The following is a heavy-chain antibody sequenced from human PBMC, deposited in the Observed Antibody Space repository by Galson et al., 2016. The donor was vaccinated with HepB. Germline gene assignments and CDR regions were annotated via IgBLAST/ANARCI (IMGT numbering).Heavy chain of an antibody. V-gene: IGHV3-23*01. CDR3: ARDPLYCSGGSCIPYYFDY. CDR1: GFTFGSYA. D-gene: IGHD2-15*01. Sequence: SLRLSCAASGFTFGSYAMNWVRQAPGKGLEWVSGISGSGGTTNYADSVKGRFTISRDNSKNTLYLQMNSLRPEDTAVYFCARDPLYCSGGSCIPYYFDYWGQGTPVTVSS. CDR2: ISGSGGTT. J-gene: IGHJ4*02.